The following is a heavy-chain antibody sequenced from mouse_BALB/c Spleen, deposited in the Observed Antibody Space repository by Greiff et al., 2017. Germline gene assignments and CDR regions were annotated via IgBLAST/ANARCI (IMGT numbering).Heavy chain of an antibody. V-gene: IGHV1-53*01. CDR2: INPSNGGT. J-gene: IGHJ1*01. CDR3: ARRDLRYVDV. CDR1: GYTFTSYY. D-gene: IGHD2-13*01. Sequence: QVQLKQSGAELVKPGASVKLSCKASGYTFTSYYMYWVKQRPGQGLEWIGEINPSNGGTNFNEKFKGKATLTSDKSSSTAYMELSSLTSEDSAVYYCARRDLRYVDVWGAGTTVTVSS.